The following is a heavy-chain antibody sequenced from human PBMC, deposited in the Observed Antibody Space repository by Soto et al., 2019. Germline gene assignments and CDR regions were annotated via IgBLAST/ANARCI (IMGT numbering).Heavy chain of an antibody. CDR2: ISSSGSTI. J-gene: IGHJ6*02. V-gene: IGHV3-48*03. CDR3: ARDHKGGYYYYGMDV. Sequence: SWGALRLCWAASGVTFRVDERNWVRQAPGKGLEWFSYISSSGSTIYYADSVKGRFTISRDNAKNSLYLQMNSLRAEDTAVYYCARDHKGGYYYYGMDVWGQGTTVTASS. CDR1: GVTFRVDE.